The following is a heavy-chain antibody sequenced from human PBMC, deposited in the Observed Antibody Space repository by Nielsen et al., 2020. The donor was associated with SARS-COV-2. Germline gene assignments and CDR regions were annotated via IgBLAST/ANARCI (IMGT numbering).Heavy chain of an antibody. V-gene: IGHV1-69*04. CDR3: ARSDFWSGLFYGMDV. CDR2: IIPILGIV. Sequence: SVKVSCKASGGTLSSYAFSWVRQAPGQGLEWMGRIIPILGIVNYAQKLQGRVTITADKSTSTAYMELSSLRSEDTAVYYCARSDFWSGLFYGMDVWGQGTTVTVSS. J-gene: IGHJ6*02. D-gene: IGHD3-3*01. CDR1: GGTLSSYA.